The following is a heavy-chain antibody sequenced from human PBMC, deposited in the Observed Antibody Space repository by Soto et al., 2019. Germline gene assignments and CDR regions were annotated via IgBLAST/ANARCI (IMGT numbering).Heavy chain of an antibody. V-gene: IGHV3-20*04. CDR1: GFTFDDYG. CDR2: VNWNAAGI. J-gene: IGHJ4*02. CDR3: ARRPSRYCSSTTCYASDY. D-gene: IGHD2-2*01. Sequence: PGGSLRLSCATSGFTFDDYGMSWVRQVPGKGLEWVSGVNWNAAGIGYADSVKGRFTISRDNAKNSLYLQMNSLRAEDTALYYCARRPSRYCSSTTCYASDYWGQGTLVTVSS.